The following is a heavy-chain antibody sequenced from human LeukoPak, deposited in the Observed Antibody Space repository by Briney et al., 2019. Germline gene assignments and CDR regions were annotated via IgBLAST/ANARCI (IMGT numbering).Heavy chain of an antibody. D-gene: IGHD3-22*01. V-gene: IGHV1-46*01. J-gene: IGHJ4*02. Sequence: ASVTASRKASGYTFTSYYLHWVRQAPGQGLEWMGIINPNGGSTSNAQKFQGRVTTTRDTSTSTVYMELSRLRSEDTAVYYCARVRYYDNGGYSHLDYWNQGPLVTVSS. CDR3: ARVRYYDNGGYSHLDY. CDR1: GYTFTSYY. CDR2: INPNGGST.